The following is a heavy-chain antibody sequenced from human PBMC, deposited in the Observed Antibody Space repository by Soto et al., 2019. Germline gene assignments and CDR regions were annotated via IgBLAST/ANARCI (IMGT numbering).Heavy chain of an antibody. D-gene: IGHD3-3*01. Sequence: QVQLVQSGAEVRKPGSSVKVSCKAPGGTFSTYIIRWVRQAPGPGLEWMGRIIHIPAITNYAQKFQGRVTVTADSSTSTAYMELTSLKSEDTAVYYCARDRITTRGDAFDLWGQGTMVTVSS. V-gene: IGHV1-69*08. CDR3: ARDRITTRGDAFDL. CDR1: GGTFSTYI. J-gene: IGHJ3*01. CDR2: IIHIPAIT.